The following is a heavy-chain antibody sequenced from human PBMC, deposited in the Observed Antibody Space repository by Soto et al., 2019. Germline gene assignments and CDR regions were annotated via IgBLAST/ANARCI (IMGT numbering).Heavy chain of an antibody. J-gene: IGHJ4*02. Sequence: SETLSLTCAVYGGSFSGYYWSWIRQPPGKGLEWIGEINHSGSTNYNPSLKSRVTISVDTSKNQFSLKLSSVTAADTAVYYCARETEGYCTNGVCYLHHLSDWGQGTLVTVSS. D-gene: IGHD2-8*01. CDR1: GGSFSGYY. CDR3: ARETEGYCTNGVCYLHHLSD. V-gene: IGHV4-34*01. CDR2: INHSGST.